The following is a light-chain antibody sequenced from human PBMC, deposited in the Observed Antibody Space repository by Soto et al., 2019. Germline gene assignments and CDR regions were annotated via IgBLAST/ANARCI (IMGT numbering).Light chain of an antibody. J-gene: IGKJ1*01. CDR2: KAS. Sequence: DIQMTQSPSTLSASLGDRVTITCRASQSISIWLAWYQQKPGKAPKLLIYKASSLGSGVPSRFSGSGSGTEFTLTISSLQPDDFATYYCQQYNSYSEAFSQGTKVDIK. CDR1: QSISIW. CDR3: QQYNSYSEA. V-gene: IGKV1-5*03.